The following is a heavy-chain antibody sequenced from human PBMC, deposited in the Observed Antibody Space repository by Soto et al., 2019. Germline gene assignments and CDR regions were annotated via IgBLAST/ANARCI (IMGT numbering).Heavy chain of an antibody. J-gene: IGHJ4*02. D-gene: IGHD4-17*01. Sequence: TLSLTCAVSGGSISSGGYYWSWIRQHPGKGLEWIGYIYYSGSTYYNPSLKSRVTISVDTSKNQFSLKLSSVTAADTAVYYCARGLNYGDYSFYYWGQGTLVTVSS. CDR3: ARGLNYGDYSFYY. CDR2: IYYSGST. V-gene: IGHV4-31*11. CDR1: GGSISSGGYY.